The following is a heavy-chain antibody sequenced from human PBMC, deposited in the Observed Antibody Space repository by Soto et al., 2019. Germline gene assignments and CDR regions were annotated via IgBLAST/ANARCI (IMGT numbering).Heavy chain of an antibody. V-gene: IGHV3-23*01. J-gene: IGHJ4*02. CDR2: ITESGITT. CDR3: AKGQPLIFDY. CDR1: GFTLTSYA. Sequence: GGSLRLSCSASGFTLTSYAMSWVRQAPGKGPEWVSSITESGITTYYADSVRGRFTISRDNSKNTLYLQMNSLRAEDTAVYYCAKGQPLIFDYWGQGNLVTVS.